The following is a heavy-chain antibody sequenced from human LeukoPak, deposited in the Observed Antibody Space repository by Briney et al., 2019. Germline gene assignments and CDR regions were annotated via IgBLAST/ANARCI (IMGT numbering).Heavy chain of an antibody. CDR2: IYPGDSDT. D-gene: IGHD6-13*01. Sequence: GESLKISCKGSGYSFTSYWIAWVRQMPGKGLEWMGIIYPGDSDTRYSPSFQGQVTISADTSISTAYLHWSSLQSSDTAMYYCAKFHATWYGDTWGQGTLVTVSS. CDR3: AKFHATWYGDT. V-gene: IGHV5-51*01. J-gene: IGHJ4*02. CDR1: GYSFTSYW.